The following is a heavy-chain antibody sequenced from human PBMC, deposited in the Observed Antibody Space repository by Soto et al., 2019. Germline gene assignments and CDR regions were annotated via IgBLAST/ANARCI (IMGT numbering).Heavy chain of an antibody. CDR2: ISASGHIT. J-gene: IGHJ4*02. Sequence: GGSLRLSCAASGFTVSTYVMAWVRQAPGKGLECVSGISASGHITYYADSVKGRFTISRDLSLQMNGLRVEDTAVYYCARGQGHGYNFDYWGQGTLVTVS. CDR1: GFTVSTYV. CDR3: ARGQGHGYNFDY. D-gene: IGHD1-1*01. V-gene: IGHV3-23*01.